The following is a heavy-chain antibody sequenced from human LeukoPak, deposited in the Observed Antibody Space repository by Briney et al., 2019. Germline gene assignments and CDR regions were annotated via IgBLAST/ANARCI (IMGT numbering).Heavy chain of an antibody. CDR1: GYTLIELS. J-gene: IGHJ6*03. Sequence: ASVKVSCKVSGYTLIELSMHWVRQVPGKGLEWMGGFDPEEGETTYARNFQDRVTMTKDTSTDTVYMELRSLRSDDTAIYYCATCSSKIGEDPFYYYYVDVWGKGTTVTVSS. V-gene: IGHV1-24*01. CDR3: ATCSSKIGEDPFYYYYVDV. D-gene: IGHD6-13*01. CDR2: FDPEEGET.